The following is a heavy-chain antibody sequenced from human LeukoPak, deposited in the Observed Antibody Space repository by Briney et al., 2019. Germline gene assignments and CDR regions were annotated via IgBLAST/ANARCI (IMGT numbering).Heavy chain of an antibody. CDR2: ICWWGGST. D-gene: IGHD2-2*01. J-gene: IGHJ3*02. CDR1: GLTLSSYG. CDR3: AKGYCSSTSCYADRYAFDI. Sequence: GALRLFCSGSGLTLSSYGMDWGRPGPGEGLEWGSAICWWGGSTYYADSVKGRFTISRDNSKNTLYLQMNSLRAEDTAVYYCAKGYCSSTSCYADRYAFDIWGQGTMVTVSS. V-gene: IGHV3-23*01.